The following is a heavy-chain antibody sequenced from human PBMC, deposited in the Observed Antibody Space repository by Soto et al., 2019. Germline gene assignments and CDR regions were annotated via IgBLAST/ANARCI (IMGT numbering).Heavy chain of an antibody. CDR1: GYTFTGYY. Sequence: GASVKVSCKASGYTFTGYYMHWVRQAPGQGLEWMGWINPNSGGTNYAQKFQGWATMTRDTSISTAYMELSRLRSDDTAVYYCARDQGGGRSLFYYGSGNHYGMDVWGQGTTVTVSS. D-gene: IGHD3-10*01. CDR3: ARDQGGGRSLFYYGSGNHYGMDV. J-gene: IGHJ6*02. CDR2: INPNSGGT. V-gene: IGHV1-2*04.